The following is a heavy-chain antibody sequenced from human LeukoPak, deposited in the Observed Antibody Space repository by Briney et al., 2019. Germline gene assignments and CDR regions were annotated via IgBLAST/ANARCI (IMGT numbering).Heavy chain of an antibody. CDR1: GGSISSSSYY. J-gene: IGHJ4*02. D-gene: IGHD1-26*01. CDR3: ARSIVGARRGFDY. CDR2: IYYSGST. V-gene: IGHV4-39*07. Sequence: SETLSLTCTVSGGSISSSSYYWGWIRQPPGKGLEWIGSIYYSGSTYYNPSLKSRVTISVDTSKNQFSLKLSSVTAADTAVYYCARSIVGARRGFDYWGQGTLVTVSS.